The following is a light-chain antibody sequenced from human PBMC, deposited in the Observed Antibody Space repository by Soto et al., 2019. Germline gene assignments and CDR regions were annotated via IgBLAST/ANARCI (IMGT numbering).Light chain of an antibody. CDR2: GAS. V-gene: IGKV1-39*01. CDR1: QSIGIY. CDR3: QQSYSITWT. J-gene: IGKJ1*01. Sequence: DIQMTQSPSYLSASVGDRVTITCRASQSIGIYLNWYQQKPGKAPKLLIYGASSLQSGVPSRFSGSGSGTDFTLTISSLQPEDFAIYYCQQSYSITWTFGQGTKVEIK.